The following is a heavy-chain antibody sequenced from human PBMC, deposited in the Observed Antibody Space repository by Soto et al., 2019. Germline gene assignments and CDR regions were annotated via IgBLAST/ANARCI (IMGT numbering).Heavy chain of an antibody. Sequence: GGSLRVSCAASGFTFSSYWMHWVRQAPGKGLVWVSRINSDGSSTSYADSVKGRFTISRDNSKDTLYLQMNNLRAEDTAVYYCAKPPDYNWNDYWGQGTLVTVSS. CDR1: GFTFSSYW. CDR3: AKPPDYNWNDY. J-gene: IGHJ4*02. D-gene: IGHD1-20*01. CDR2: INSDGSST. V-gene: IGHV3-74*01.